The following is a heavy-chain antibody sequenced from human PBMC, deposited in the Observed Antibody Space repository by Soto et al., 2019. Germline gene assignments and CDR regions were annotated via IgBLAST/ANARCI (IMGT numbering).Heavy chain of an antibody. CDR3: ARGGSLYWYFDL. D-gene: IGHD1-26*01. J-gene: IGHJ2*01. V-gene: IGHV1-3*01. Sequence: QVQLVQSGAEVKKPGASVKVSCKASGYTFTSYAMHWVRQAPGQRLEWMGWINAGNGNTKYSQKFQGRVNITRDTSASTAYMELSSLRSDDTAVYYCARGGSLYWYFDLWGRGTLVTVSS. CDR1: GYTFTSYA. CDR2: INAGNGNT.